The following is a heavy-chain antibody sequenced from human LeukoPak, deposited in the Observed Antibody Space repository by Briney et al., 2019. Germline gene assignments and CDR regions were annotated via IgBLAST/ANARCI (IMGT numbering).Heavy chain of an antibody. CDR3: ASLINYYDSSGYYYHY. D-gene: IGHD3-22*01. CDR2: INPNSGGT. Sequence: GASVKVSCKASGYTFTGYYMHWVRQAPGQGLKWMGRINPNSGGTNYAQKFQGRVTMTRDTSISTAYMELSRLRSDDTAVYYCASLINYYDSSGYYYHYWGQGTLVTVSS. J-gene: IGHJ4*02. V-gene: IGHV1-2*06. CDR1: GYTFTGYY.